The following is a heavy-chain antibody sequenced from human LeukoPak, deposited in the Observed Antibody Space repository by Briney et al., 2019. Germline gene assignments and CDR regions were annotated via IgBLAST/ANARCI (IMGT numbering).Heavy chain of an antibody. CDR3: ARAPSVAGTTGY. Sequence: ASVKVSCKASGYTFTSYGISWVRQAPGQGLEWMGWISAYNGNTNYAQKLQGRVAMTTDTSTSTAYMELRSLRSDDTAVYYCARAPSVAGTTGYWGQGTLVTVSS. J-gene: IGHJ4*02. V-gene: IGHV1-18*01. CDR2: ISAYNGNT. D-gene: IGHD6-19*01. CDR1: GYTFTSYG.